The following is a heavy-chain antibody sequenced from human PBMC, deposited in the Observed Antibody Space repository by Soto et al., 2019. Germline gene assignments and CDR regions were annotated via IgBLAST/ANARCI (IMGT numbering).Heavy chain of an antibody. V-gene: IGHV1-69*01. CDR1: GGTFSSYA. Sequence: QVQLVQSGAEVKKPGSSVKVSCEASGGTFSSYAISWVRQAPGQGLEWMGGIIPMFGTANYAQKFQGRVTITADESTSTAHMELSSLRSEDTAVYYCARHVVAGYDFWSGYLMDVWGQGTTVTVSS. J-gene: IGHJ6*02. CDR2: IIPMFGTA. CDR3: ARHVVAGYDFWSGYLMDV. D-gene: IGHD3-3*01.